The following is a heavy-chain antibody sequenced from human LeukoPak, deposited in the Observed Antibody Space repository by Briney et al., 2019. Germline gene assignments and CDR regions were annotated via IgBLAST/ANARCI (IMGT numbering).Heavy chain of an antibody. D-gene: IGHD2/OR15-2a*01. CDR2: IYHSGHT. CDR1: GASVSSDY. J-gene: IGHJ5*02. Sequence: SETLSLTCTVSGASVSSDYWSWIRQSPGKGLEWVGYIYHSGHTMSNPSLKSRVSLSLDTSNNQFSLKQSSVTAADTPVYYCARHPFQYPFDHWGQGTVVSVSS. CDR3: ARHPFQYPFDH. V-gene: IGHV4-59*08.